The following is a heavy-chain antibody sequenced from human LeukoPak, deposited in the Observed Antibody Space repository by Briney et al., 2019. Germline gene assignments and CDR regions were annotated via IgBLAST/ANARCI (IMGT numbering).Heavy chain of an antibody. CDR1: GFTFSSYW. Sequence: PGVSLRLSCAASGFTFSSYWMSWVRQAPGKGLEWVANIKQDGSEKYYVDSVKGRFTISRDNAKNSLYLQMSSLRVEDTAVYYCARSSPAIGVGLWGQGTLVTVSS. CDR2: IKQDGSEK. D-gene: IGHD3-3*01. CDR3: ARSSPAIGVGL. V-gene: IGHV3-7*03. J-gene: IGHJ4*02.